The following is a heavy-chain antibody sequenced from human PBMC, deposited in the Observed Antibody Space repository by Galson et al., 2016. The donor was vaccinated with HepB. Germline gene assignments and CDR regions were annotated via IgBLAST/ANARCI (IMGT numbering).Heavy chain of an antibody. J-gene: IGHJ6*03. CDR1: GFTFSEFY. D-gene: IGHD3-10*01. CDR3: ASDTLVVSRGVIFYMDV. CDR2: ISGSSRSYT. V-gene: IGHV3-11*06. Sequence: SLRLSCAASGFTFSEFYMTWIRQAPGKGLEWLSYISGSSRSYTDYADSVKGRFTISRDNAKDSMYLQINRLRAEDTAVYYCASDTLVVSRGVIFYMDVWGKGTTVTVAS.